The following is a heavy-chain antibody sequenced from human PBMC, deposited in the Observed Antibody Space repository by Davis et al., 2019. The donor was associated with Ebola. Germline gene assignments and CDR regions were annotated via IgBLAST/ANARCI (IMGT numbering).Heavy chain of an antibody. CDR2: INARNGNT. D-gene: IGHD2-15*01. CDR3: ARGEAAPYAFDI. CDR1: GYTFTSYA. Sequence: AASVKVSCKASGYTFTSYAMHWVRQAPGQTLEWMGWINARNGNTKFSQKFQGRVTITRDTSASTAYMELSGLRSEDTAVYYCARGEAAPYAFDIWGQGTMVTVSS. V-gene: IGHV1-3*01. J-gene: IGHJ3*02.